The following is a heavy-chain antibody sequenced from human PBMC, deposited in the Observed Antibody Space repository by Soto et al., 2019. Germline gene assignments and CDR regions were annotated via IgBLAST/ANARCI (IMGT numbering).Heavy chain of an antibody. V-gene: IGHV4-30-4*01. D-gene: IGHD3-22*01. CDR3: ARDSPYYYESSGWGYFQR. J-gene: IGHJ1*01. CDR1: GGSISSDDDF. Sequence: PSETLSLTCTVSGGSISSDDDFWSWIRQPPWKGLEWIGHIYYSGNTYYNPSLKSRVTISVDTSKNQFSLKLSSVTAADTAVYYCARDSPYYYESSGWGYFQRWGQGXLVTVSS. CDR2: IYYSGNT.